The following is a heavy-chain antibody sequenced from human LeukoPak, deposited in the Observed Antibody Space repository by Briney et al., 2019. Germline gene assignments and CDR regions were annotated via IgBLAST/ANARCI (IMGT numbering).Heavy chain of an antibody. J-gene: IGHJ6*03. D-gene: IGHD4-17*01. Sequence: PSETLSLTCSGSNYSISNSLYWGWLRQPPGKGLEWIGSIYRSGSTFYNPSLRSRVTISLDTSKNQFSLKLSSVTAADTAVYFCARGTYGYYMDVWGKGTTVTVSS. CDR1: NYSISNSLY. CDR2: IYRSGST. V-gene: IGHV4-38-2*02. CDR3: ARGTYGYYMDV.